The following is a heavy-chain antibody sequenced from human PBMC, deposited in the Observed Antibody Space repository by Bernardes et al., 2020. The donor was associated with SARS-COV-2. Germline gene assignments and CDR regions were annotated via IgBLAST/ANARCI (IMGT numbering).Heavy chain of an antibody. CDR1: GFTFSSYG. CDR2: IWYDGINK. V-gene: IGHV3-33*01. D-gene: IGHD6-13*01. J-gene: IGHJ4*02. Sequence: GGSLRLSCAASGFTFSSYGMHWVRQSPGKGLEWVAVIWYDGINKYYADSVKGRFTISRDNSKNTLYLQMNSLRAEDTAVYYCAREEYSSSWSPGAFDYWGQGTLVTVSS. CDR3: AREEYSSSWSPGAFDY.